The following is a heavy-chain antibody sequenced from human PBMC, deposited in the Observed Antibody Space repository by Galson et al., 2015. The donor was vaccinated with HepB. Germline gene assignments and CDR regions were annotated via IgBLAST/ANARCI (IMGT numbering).Heavy chain of an antibody. CDR2: IIPIFGTA. D-gene: IGHD2-2*01. J-gene: IGHJ6*02. CDR1: GGTFSSYA. Sequence: SVKVSCKASGGTFSSYAISWVRQAPGQGLEWMGGIIPIFGTANYAQKFQGRVTITADKSTSTAYMGLSSLRSEDTAVYYCAREGARGCSSTSCYFEKYMDVWGQGTTVTVSS. V-gene: IGHV1-69*06. CDR3: AREGARGCSSTSCYFEKYMDV.